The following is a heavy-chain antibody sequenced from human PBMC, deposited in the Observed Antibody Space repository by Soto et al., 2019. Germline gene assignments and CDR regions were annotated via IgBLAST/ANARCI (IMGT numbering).Heavy chain of an antibody. V-gene: IGHV3-23*01. CDR1: GFTFSSYA. CDR2: ISGSGGST. D-gene: IGHD1-26*01. Sequence: PGGSLRLSCAASGFTFSSYAMIWVRQAPGKGLEWVSAISGSGGSTYYADSVKGRFTISRDNSKNTLYLQMNSLRAEDTAVYYCAKATYYRYYYYGMDVWGQGTTVTVSS. CDR3: AKATYYRYYYYGMDV. J-gene: IGHJ6*02.